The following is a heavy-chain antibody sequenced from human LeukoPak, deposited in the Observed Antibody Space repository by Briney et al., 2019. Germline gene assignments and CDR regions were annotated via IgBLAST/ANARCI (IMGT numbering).Heavy chain of an antibody. V-gene: IGHV4-59*01. CDR1: GGSISNYY. CDR3: ARGTTIFGVVDAFDI. D-gene: IGHD3-3*01. J-gene: IGHJ3*02. CDR2: IYYSGST. Sequence: PSETLSLTCTVSGGSISNYYWSWIRQPPGKGPEWIGYIYYSGSTNYNPSLKSRVTISVDTSKDQFSLKLSSVTAADTAVYYCARGTTIFGVVDAFDIWGQGTMVTVSS.